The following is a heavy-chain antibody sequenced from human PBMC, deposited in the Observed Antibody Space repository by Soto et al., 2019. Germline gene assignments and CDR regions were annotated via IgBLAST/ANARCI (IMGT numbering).Heavy chain of an antibody. CDR2: INHSGST. Sequence: PSETLSLTCAFYGVSFSGYYWTWIRQPPGTGLEWIGEINHSGSTNYNPSLKSRVTISVDTSKNQFSLKLSSVTAADTAVYYCARDSGYSYGPFDYWGQGTLVTVSS. J-gene: IGHJ4*02. V-gene: IGHV4-34*01. D-gene: IGHD5-18*01. CDR1: GVSFSGYY. CDR3: ARDSGYSYGPFDY.